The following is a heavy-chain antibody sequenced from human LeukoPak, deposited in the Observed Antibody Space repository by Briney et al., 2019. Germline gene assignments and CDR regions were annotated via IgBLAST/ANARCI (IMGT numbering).Heavy chain of an antibody. Sequence: SETLSLTCTVSGGSISGHYWNWIRQPAGKGLEWIGRIYTGGNTNYNPSLKSRVTMSVDTSKTQFSLNLASVAAADTAVYYCARGSGSNYYDYWGQGTLVTVSS. CDR3: ARGSGSNYYDY. J-gene: IGHJ4*02. CDR1: GGSISGHY. CDR2: IYTGGNT. D-gene: IGHD1-26*01. V-gene: IGHV4-4*07.